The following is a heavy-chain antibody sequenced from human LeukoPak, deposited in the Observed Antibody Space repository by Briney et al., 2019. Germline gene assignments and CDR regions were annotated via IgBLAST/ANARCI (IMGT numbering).Heavy chain of an antibody. Sequence: GASVKVSCKASGYTFTSYYMHWVRQAPGQGLEWMGIINPSGGSTSYAQKFQGRVTMTRDTSTSTVYMELSSLRSEDTAVYYCARDLGYCSGGSCYYSGAFDIWGQGTMVTVSS. D-gene: IGHD2-15*01. V-gene: IGHV1-46*01. CDR1: GYTFTSYY. J-gene: IGHJ3*02. CDR3: ARDLGYCSGGSCYYSGAFDI. CDR2: INPSGGST.